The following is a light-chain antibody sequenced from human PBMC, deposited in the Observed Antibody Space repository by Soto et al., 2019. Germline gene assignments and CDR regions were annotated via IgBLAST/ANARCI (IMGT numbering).Light chain of an antibody. Sequence: QSVLTQPASVSGSPGQSITISCTGTSSDVGRYNLVSWYQHHPGKAPKLMIFEGSKRPSGVSSRFSGSKSGNTASLTISGLQAEDEADYFCCSYAGNNIYVFGTGTRSPS. CDR2: EGS. CDR1: SSDVGRYNL. J-gene: IGLJ1*01. V-gene: IGLV2-23*01. CDR3: CSYAGNNIYV.